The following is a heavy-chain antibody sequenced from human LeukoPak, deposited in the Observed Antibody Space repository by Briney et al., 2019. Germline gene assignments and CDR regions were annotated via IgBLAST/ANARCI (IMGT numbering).Heavy chain of an antibody. CDR3: ARGGYGDRIDY. V-gene: IGHV1-46*01. Sequence: ASVKVSCKASGYTFIRYYMHWVRQAPGQGLEWMGIINPSGGSTSYAQKFQGRVTMNRDTSTSTVYMELSRLRSEDTAVYCCARGGYGDRIDYWGQGTLVSVSS. CDR2: INPSGGST. D-gene: IGHD4-17*01. J-gene: IGHJ4*02. CDR1: GYTFIRYY.